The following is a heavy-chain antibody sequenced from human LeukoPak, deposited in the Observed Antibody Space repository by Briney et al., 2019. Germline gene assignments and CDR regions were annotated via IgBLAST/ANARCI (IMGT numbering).Heavy chain of an antibody. CDR2: ISHSGTT. J-gene: IGHJ4*02. D-gene: IGHD2/OR15-2a*01. CDR3: TRENRPFCPFAY. Sequence: KPPGTLSLTCGVSGGSIDITNYWSWVRQAPGKGLEWIGEISHSGTTNYNPSLRSRVAMSLDRANNQFSLSLTSVTAADSAVYYRTRENRPFCPFAYWGQGVLVSVSS. CDR1: GGSIDITNY. V-gene: IGHV4-4*03.